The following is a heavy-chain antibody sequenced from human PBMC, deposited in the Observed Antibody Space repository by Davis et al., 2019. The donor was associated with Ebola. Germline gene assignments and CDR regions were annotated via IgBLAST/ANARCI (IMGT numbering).Heavy chain of an antibody. D-gene: IGHD3-9*01. J-gene: IGHJ6*02. CDR3: ARELRYFDWLHIGSYYYYGMDV. CDR2: ISSSGSTI. CDR1: GFTFSSYS. Sequence: GGSLRLSCAASGFTFSSYSMNWVRQAPGKGLEWVSYISSSGSTIYYADSVKGRFTISRDNAKNSLYLQMNSLRAEDTAVYYCARELRYFDWLHIGSYYYYGMDVWGQGTTVTVSS. V-gene: IGHV3-48*04.